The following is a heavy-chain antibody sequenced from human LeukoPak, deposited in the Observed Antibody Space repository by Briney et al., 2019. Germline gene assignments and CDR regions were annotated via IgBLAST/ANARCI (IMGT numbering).Heavy chain of an antibody. CDR3: ASYLRALGMDV. D-gene: IGHD5/OR15-5a*01. CDR2: IYYSGYT. Sequence: SETLSLTCTVSGGSVSTYYWSWIRQSPGKGLEWIGYIYYSGYTNYNPSLKSRVTISINTSKNQFSLNVSSVTAADTAVYYCASYLRALGMDVWGQGTTVTVSS. CDR1: GGSVSTYY. V-gene: IGHV4-59*02. J-gene: IGHJ6*02.